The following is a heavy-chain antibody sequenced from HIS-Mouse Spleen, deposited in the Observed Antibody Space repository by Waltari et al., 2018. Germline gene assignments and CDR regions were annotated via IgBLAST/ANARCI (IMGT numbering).Heavy chain of an antibody. CDR3: ARHIGGAYFDY. CDR1: GGSISSYY. D-gene: IGHD1-26*01. Sequence: VKPSETLSLTCTVSGGSISSYYWSWIRQPPGKGLEWIGYIYYSGSTNYNPSLKSRVTISVDTSKNQFSLKLSSVTAADTAVYYCARHIGGAYFDYWGQGTLVTVSS. V-gene: IGHV4-59*08. CDR2: IYYSGST. J-gene: IGHJ4*02.